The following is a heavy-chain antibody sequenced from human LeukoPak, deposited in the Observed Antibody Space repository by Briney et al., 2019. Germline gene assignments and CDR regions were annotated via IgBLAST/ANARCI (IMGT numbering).Heavy chain of an antibody. J-gene: IGHJ4*02. V-gene: IGHV4-30-4*07. CDR2: IYNSGST. D-gene: IGHD2-21*02. Sequence: SQTLSLTRAVSGGSISSGGYSWNWIRQPPGKGLEWIGYIYNSGSTAYNPSLRSRVTMSVDTSKNQFSLKLTSVTAADTAVYYCARGWGPAYCGGDCHRHFDNWGQGTLVTVSA. CDR3: ARGWGPAYCGGDCHRHFDN. CDR1: GGSISSGGYS.